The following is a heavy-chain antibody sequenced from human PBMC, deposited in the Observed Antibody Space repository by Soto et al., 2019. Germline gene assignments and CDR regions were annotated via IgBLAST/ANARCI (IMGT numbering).Heavy chain of an antibody. CDR1: GFTFSSYG. D-gene: IGHD1-26*01. Sequence: QVQLVESGGGVVQPGRSLRLSCAASGFTFSSYGMHWVRQAPGKGLEWVAVISYDGSNKYYADSVKGRFTISRDNSKNTLYLQMNSLRAEDTAVYYCAKDLDWNYYSGSYWGVCDYWGQGTLVTVSS. CDR3: AKDLDWNYYSGSYWGVCDY. V-gene: IGHV3-30*18. CDR2: ISYDGSNK. J-gene: IGHJ4*02.